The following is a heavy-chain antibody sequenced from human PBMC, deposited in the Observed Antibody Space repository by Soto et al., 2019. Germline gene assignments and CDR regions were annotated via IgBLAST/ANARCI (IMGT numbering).Heavy chain of an antibody. D-gene: IGHD3-16*01. CDR2: IRSKANSYAT. Sequence: GGSLRLSCAASGFTFSGPAMHWVRQASGKGLEWVGRIRSKANSYATAYAASVKGRFTISRDDSKNTAYLQMNSLKTEDTAVYYCTRRHQTGVMDYYMDVWGKGTTVTVSS. CDR1: GFTFSGPA. CDR3: TRRHQTGVMDYYMDV. J-gene: IGHJ6*03. V-gene: IGHV3-73*01.